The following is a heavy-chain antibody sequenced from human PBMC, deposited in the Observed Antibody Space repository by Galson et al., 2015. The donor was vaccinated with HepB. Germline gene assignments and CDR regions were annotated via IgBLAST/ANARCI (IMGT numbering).Heavy chain of an antibody. CDR1: GFTFSSYA. Sequence: SLRLSCAASGFTFSSYAMHWVRQAPGKGLEYVSAISSNGGSTYYADSVKGRFTISRDNSKNTLYLQMSSLRAEDTAVYYCVNGVSSGWYGYYFDYWGQGTLVTVSS. V-gene: IGHV3-64D*06. CDR3: VNGVSSGWYGYYFDY. J-gene: IGHJ4*02. CDR2: ISSNGGST. D-gene: IGHD6-19*01.